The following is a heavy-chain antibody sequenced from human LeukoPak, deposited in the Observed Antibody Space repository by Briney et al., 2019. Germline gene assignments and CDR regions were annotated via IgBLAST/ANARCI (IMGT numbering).Heavy chain of an antibody. D-gene: IGHD5-24*01. CDR3: AKDIQLST. CDR1: GFNFRDAA. Sequence: PGGSLRLPCAASGFNFRDAAMTWVRQAPGKGLEWVSLISFSGDNSYYADSVKGRFTISRDNSKNTLSLQMNSQRVEDTAIYYCAKDIQLSTWGLGTMVTVSS. V-gene: IGHV3-23*01. J-gene: IGHJ3*01. CDR2: ISFSGDNS.